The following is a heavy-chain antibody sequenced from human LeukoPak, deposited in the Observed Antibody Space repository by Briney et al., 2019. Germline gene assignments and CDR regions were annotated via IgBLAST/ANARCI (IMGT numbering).Heavy chain of an antibody. CDR3: ARAPMSYDSSGFGGAFDI. CDR2: ISSSSSYI. V-gene: IGHV3-21*01. J-gene: IGHJ3*02. CDR1: GFTFSSYS. D-gene: IGHD3-22*01. Sequence: GGSLRLSCVASGFTFSSYSMSWVRQAPGKGLEWVSSISSSSSYIYYADSVKGRFTISRDNAKNSLYLQMNSLRAEDTAMYYCARAPMSYDSSGFGGAFDIWGQGTMVTVSS.